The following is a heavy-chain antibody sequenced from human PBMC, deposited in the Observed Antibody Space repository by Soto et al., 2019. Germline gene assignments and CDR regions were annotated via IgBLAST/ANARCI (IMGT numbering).Heavy chain of an antibody. D-gene: IGHD2-15*01. CDR3: ASGVAEYFDL. V-gene: IGHV1-69*02. CDR1: GGTFSSYT. J-gene: IGHJ2*01. Sequence: QVQLVQSGAEVKKPGSSVKVSCKASGGTFSSYTISWVRQAPGQGLEWMGRIIPILGIANYAQKFQGRVTITADKAASTAYMVWRSLRSEDTVVYYCASGVAEYFDLWAVAPWSLSPQ. CDR2: IIPILGIA.